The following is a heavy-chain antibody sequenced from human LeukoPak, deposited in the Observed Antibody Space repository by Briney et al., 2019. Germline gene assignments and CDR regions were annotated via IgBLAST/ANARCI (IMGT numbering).Heavy chain of an antibody. J-gene: IGHJ3*02. Sequence: GESLKISCKGSGYSFTNYWIGWVRQMPAKGLEWRGIIYPGDSDTRYSPSFQGQVTISADKSISTAYLQWSSLKASDTAMYYCARRGYCSGGRCNSAFDIWGQGTKVTVSS. CDR3: ARRGYCSGGRCNSAFDI. V-gene: IGHV5-51*01. CDR1: GYSFTNYW. CDR2: IYPGDSDT. D-gene: IGHD2-15*01.